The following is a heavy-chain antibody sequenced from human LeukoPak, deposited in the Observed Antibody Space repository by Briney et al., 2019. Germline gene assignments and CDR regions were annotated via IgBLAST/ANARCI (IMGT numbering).Heavy chain of an antibody. CDR3: ATVVYGSNGRDY. Sequence: PSETLSLNCAVSGGSINSYYWSWIRQPPGGGLEWIAFFHHSGTNNYNPSVQGRVTISFETSKNHLSLDLTAVTAADTATYYCATVVYGSNGRDYRGRVILVTVAA. V-gene: IGHV4-59*01. CDR1: GGSINSYY. D-gene: IGHD3-22*01. CDR2: FHHSGTN. J-gene: IGHJ4*02.